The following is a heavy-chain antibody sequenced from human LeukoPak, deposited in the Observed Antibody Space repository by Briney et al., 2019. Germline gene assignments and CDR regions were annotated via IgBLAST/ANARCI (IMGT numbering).Heavy chain of an antibody. CDR1: GVSISSYY. Sequence: PSETLSLTCTVSGVSISSYYWSWIRQPPGKGLEWIGYIYYSGSTNYNPSLKSRVTISVDTSKNQFSLKLSSVTAADTAVYYCARGYYDSSGYYSRPFDYWGQGTLVTVSS. J-gene: IGHJ4*02. CDR2: IYYSGST. D-gene: IGHD3-22*01. CDR3: ARGYYDSSGYYSRPFDY. V-gene: IGHV4-59*01.